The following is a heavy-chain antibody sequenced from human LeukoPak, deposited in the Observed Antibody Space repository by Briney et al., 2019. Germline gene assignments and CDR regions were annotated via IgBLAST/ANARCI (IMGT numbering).Heavy chain of an antibody. V-gene: IGHV1-2*02. CDR2: INPNSGGT. CDR3: ARLTTTVTSFDY. Sequence: ASVKVSCKASGYTFTGYYMHWVRQAPGQGLEWMGWINPNSGGTNYAQKFQGRVTMTRDTSISTAYMEMSRLRSDDAAVYYCARLTTTVTSFDYWGQGTLVTVSS. J-gene: IGHJ4*02. D-gene: IGHD4-17*01. CDR1: GYTFTGYY.